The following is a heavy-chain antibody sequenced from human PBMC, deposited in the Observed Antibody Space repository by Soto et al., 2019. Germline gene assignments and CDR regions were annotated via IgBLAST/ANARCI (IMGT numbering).Heavy chain of an antibody. CDR2: IRNKANSYTT. Sequence: EVQLVESGGGLVQPGGSLRLSCAASGFTFRDYYMDWVRQAPGKGLEWVGRIRNKANSYTTEYAASVKGRFTISKDDSKNSLDLQMNSLKTEDTAVYYCARGNRAFDIWGQGTLVTVSS. V-gene: IGHV3-72*01. CDR3: ARGNRAFDI. J-gene: IGHJ3*02. CDR1: GFTFRDYY.